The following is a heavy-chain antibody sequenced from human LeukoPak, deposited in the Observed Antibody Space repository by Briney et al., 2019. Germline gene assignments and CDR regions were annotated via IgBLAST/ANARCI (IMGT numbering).Heavy chain of an antibody. CDR3: ARPAAPGTFYYYMDV. J-gene: IGHJ6*03. D-gene: IGHD3-10*01. CDR2: MYSSGGT. V-gene: IGHV4-39*01. Sequence: SETLSLTCTVSGGSITSNNYYWGWVRQPPGKGLEWIGTMYSSGGTYHNPSLKSRVTMSVDTSKNQFSLRLSSVTAADTAVYYCARPAAPGTFYYYMDVWGKGTAVTVSS. CDR1: GGSITSNNYY.